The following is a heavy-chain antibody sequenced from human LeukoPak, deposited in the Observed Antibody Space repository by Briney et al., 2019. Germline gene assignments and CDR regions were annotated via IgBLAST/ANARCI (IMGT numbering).Heavy chain of an antibody. D-gene: IGHD3-3*01. CDR1: GFTFSSYS. CDR2: ISSSSSYI. CDR3: ARGEGRYYDFSTGLEGTDY. J-gene: IGHJ4*02. Sequence: GGSLRLSCAASGFTFSSYSMNWVRQAPGKGLEWVSSISSSSSYIYYADSVKGRFTISRDNAKNSLYLQMNSLRAEDTAVYYCARGEGRYYDFSTGLEGTDYWGQGTLVTVSS. V-gene: IGHV3-21*04.